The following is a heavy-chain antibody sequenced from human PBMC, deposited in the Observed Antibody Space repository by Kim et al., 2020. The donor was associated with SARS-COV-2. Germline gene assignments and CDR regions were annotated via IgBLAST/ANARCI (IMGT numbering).Heavy chain of an antibody. V-gene: IGHV3-20*01. J-gene: IGHJ6*02. Sequence: ADSVEGRFTISRGNAKNSLYLQRNSLGAEDTALYHCAREGWGSGIPYGMDVWGQGTTVTVSS. D-gene: IGHD3-10*01. CDR3: AREGWGSGIPYGMDV.